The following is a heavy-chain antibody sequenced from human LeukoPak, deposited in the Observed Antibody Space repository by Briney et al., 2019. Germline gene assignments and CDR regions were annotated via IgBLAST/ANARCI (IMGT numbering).Heavy chain of an antibody. V-gene: IGHV3-30*04. D-gene: IGHD6-13*01. J-gene: IGHJ4*02. CDR2: ISYDGDNK. CDR1: GFTFTSYA. CDR3: AKVSSSWSRTGTFDY. Sequence: PGRSLRLSCAASGFTFTSYAMHWVRQAPGKGLEWVAVISYDGDNKYYADSVKGRFTISRDNSKNTLYLQMNSLRAEDSAVYYCAKVSSSWSRTGTFDYWGQGALVTVSS.